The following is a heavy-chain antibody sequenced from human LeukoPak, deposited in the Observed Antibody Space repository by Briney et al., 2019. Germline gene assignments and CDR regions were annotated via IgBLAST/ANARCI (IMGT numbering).Heavy chain of an antibody. D-gene: IGHD3-3*01. J-gene: IGHJ5*02. CDR3: ASRGYDFWSGYYGDNWFDP. V-gene: IGHV4-39*01. CDR1: GGSISSSSYY. Sequence: SETLSLTCTVSGGSISSSSYYWGWIRQSPGKGLEWIGSIYYSGSTYYNPSLKSRVTISVDTSKNQFSLRLSSVTAADTAVYYCASRGYDFWSGYYGDNWFDPWGQGTLVTVSS. CDR2: IYYSGST.